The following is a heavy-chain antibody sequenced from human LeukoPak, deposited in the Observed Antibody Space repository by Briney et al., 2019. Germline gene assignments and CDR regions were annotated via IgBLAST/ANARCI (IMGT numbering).Heavy chain of an antibody. CDR2: ISSNGGST. CDR1: GFTFSSYA. V-gene: IGHV3-64*01. CDR3: ARDRDSSSWYDY. Sequence: GGSLRLSCAASGFTFSSYAMHWVRQAPGKGLEYVSAISSNGGSTYYTNSVKGRFTISRDNSKNTLYLQMGSLRAEHMAVYYCARDRDSSSWYDYWGQGTLVTVSS. D-gene: IGHD6-13*01. J-gene: IGHJ4*02.